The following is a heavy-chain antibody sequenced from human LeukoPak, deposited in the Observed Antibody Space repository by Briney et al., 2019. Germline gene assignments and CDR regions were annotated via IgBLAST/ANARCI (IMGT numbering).Heavy chain of an antibody. CDR2: INPNSGGT. J-gene: IGHJ4*02. V-gene: IGHV1-2*02. CDR3: ARWDTAMVTSFDY. D-gene: IGHD5-18*01. CDR1: GYTFTCYC. Sequence: ASVKVSCKASGYTFTCYCMHWVRQAPGQGLEWMGWINPNSGGTNYAQKFQGRVTMTRDTSISTAYMELSRLRSDDTAVYYCARWDTAMVTSFDYWGQGTLVTVSS.